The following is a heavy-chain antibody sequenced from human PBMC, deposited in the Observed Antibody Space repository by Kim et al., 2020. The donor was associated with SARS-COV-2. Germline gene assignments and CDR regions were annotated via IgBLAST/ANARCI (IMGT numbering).Heavy chain of an antibody. Sequence: GGSLRLSCAASGFTLSSYWMHWVRQAPGKGLVWVSRINSDGSSTSYADSVKGRFTISRDNAKNTLYLQMNSLRAEDTAVYYCARRQFSGSWYYFDYWGQGSLVTVSS. CDR3: ARRQFSGSWYYFDY. V-gene: IGHV3-74*01. J-gene: IGHJ4*02. CDR1: GFTLSSYW. D-gene: IGHD1-26*01. CDR2: INSDGSST.